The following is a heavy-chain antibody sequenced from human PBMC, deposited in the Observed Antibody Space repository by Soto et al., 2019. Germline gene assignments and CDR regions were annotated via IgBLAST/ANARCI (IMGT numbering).Heavy chain of an antibody. Sequence: QVQLVESGGGVVQPGRSLRLSCAASGFTFSSYAMHWVRQAPGKGLEWVAVISYDGSNKYYADSVKGRFTISRDNSKNTLYLQMNSLRAEDTAVYYCARDFLRGAIGMDRFQHWGQGTLVTVSS. V-gene: IGHV3-30-3*01. J-gene: IGHJ1*01. CDR3: ARDFLRGAIGMDRFQH. D-gene: IGHD2-2*02. CDR1: GFTFSSYA. CDR2: ISYDGSNK.